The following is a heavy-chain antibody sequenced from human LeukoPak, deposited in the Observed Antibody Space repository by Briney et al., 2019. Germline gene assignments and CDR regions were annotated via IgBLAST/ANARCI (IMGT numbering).Heavy chain of an antibody. V-gene: IGHV3-7*01. CDR1: GLTFRNYW. CDR3: HQPVTLPA. CDR2: IKEDGSDK. D-gene: IGHD2-2*01. J-gene: IGHJ5*02. Sequence: GGSLRLSCVVSGLTFRNYWMSWVRQAPGKGLEWVAFIKEDGSDKHYVDSVKGRFTISRDNAKNSLYLQMNSLRAEDTAVYFCHQPVTLPAWGQGALVPVSP.